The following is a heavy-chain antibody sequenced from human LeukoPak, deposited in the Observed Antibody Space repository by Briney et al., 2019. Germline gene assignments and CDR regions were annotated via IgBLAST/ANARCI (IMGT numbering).Heavy chain of an antibody. D-gene: IGHD5-12*01. CDR1: GFSSDDYV. V-gene: IGHV3-9*02. CDR2: ISWNSDNI. CDR3: AINGGGDSGYGNFDY. J-gene: IGHJ4*02. Sequence: GGSLRLSCAVSGFSSDDYVMHWVRQVPGKGLEWVSGISWNSDNIGYADSVKGRFTTSRDNAKNSLYLQMNSLRADDTALYYCAINGGGDSGYGNFDYWGQGTLVTVSS.